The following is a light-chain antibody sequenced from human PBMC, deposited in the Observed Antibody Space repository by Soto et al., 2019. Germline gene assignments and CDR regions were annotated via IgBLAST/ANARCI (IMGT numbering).Light chain of an antibody. CDR1: SSDVGGYNY. J-gene: IGLJ1*01. Sequence: QSALTQPASVSGSPGQSITISCTGTSSDVGGYNYVSWYQQHPDKAPKLMIYEVSNRPSGVSNRFSGSKSDNTASLTISGLQAEDEADYYCSSYTSSSIVFGTGTKLTVL. V-gene: IGLV2-14*01. CDR3: SSYTSSSIV. CDR2: EVS.